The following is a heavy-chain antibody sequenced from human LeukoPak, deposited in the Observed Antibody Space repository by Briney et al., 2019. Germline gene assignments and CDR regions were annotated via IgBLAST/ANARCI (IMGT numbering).Heavy chain of an antibody. D-gene: IGHD2-21*02. J-gene: IGHJ6*02. CDR1: GFTVSSNY. Sequence: GGSLRLSCAASGFTVSSNYMSWVRQAPEKGLEWVSVIYSGGSTYYADSVKGRFTISRDNSKNTLYLQMNSLRAEDTAVYYCARDGVVTAIRSHPYYYYGMDVWGQGTTVTVSS. CDR2: IYSGGST. V-gene: IGHV3-66*01. CDR3: ARDGVVTAIRSHPYYYYGMDV.